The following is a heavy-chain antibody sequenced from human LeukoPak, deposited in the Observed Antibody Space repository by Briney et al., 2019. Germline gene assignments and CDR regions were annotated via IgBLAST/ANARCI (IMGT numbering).Heavy chain of an antibody. D-gene: IGHD3-10*01. V-gene: IGHV3-30*03. CDR1: GFTFSSYG. CDR3: ARDAPYYF. J-gene: IGHJ4*02. Sequence: QPGGSLRLSCAASGFTFSSYGMHWVRQAPGKGLEWVAVISYDGSNKYYADSVKGRFTISRDNAKNSLYLQMNSLRAEDTAVYYCARDAPYYFWGQGTLVTVSS. CDR2: ISYDGSNK.